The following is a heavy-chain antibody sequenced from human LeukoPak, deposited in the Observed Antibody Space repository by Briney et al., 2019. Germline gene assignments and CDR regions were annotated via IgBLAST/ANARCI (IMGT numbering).Heavy chain of an antibody. Sequence: WETLSLTCTVSDGSLSSYYWSWIRQPPGKGLEWLGYMYYSGNTNYNPSLKSRVTISVDTSKNQVSLKLSSVTAADTAVYYCAGGNYDILIGYYPFDYWGQGTLVTVSS. CDR2: MYYSGNT. CDR3: AGGNYDILIGYYPFDY. CDR1: DGSLSSYY. D-gene: IGHD3-9*01. J-gene: IGHJ4*02. V-gene: IGHV4-59*01.